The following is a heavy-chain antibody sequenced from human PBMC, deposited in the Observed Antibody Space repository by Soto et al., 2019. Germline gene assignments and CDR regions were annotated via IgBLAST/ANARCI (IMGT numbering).Heavy chain of an antibody. D-gene: IGHD3-9*01. CDR1: GYTFTNHD. V-gene: IGHV1-8*01. Sequence: QVQLVQSGAEVKKPGASVKVSCKASGYTFTNHDINWVRQATGQGLEWMGWMNPNSGSTGYAQKCQVRITVTRTPSISTAYMELSSLRSEDTAVYYCANFVLNHPFDYWGQGTLVTFSS. J-gene: IGHJ4*02. CDR2: MNPNSGST. CDR3: ANFVLNHPFDY.